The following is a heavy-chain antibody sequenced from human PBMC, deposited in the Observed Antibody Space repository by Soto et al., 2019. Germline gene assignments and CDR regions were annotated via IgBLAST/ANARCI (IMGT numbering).Heavy chain of an antibody. V-gene: IGHV3-49*03. Sequence: GGSLRLSCTASGFTFGDYAMSWFRQAPGKGLEWVGFIRSKAYGGTTEYAASVKGRFTISRDDSKSIAYLQMNSLKTEDTAVYYCTRDLREEIQTRYYYYYMDVWGRGTTVNVS. J-gene: IGHJ6*03. CDR3: TRDLREEIQTRYYYYYMDV. D-gene: IGHD5-18*01. CDR1: GFTFGDYA. CDR2: IRSKAYGGTT.